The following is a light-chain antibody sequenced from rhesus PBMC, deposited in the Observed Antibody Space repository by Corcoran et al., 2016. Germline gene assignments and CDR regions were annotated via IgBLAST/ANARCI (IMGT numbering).Light chain of an antibody. CDR2: EVT. CDR1: SSDIGGYNR. V-gene: IGLV2-13*03. CDR3: SSYASTNTFF. J-gene: IGLJ1*01. Sequence: QAAPTQSPSVAGSPGQSVTISCTGTSSDIGGYNRVSWYQQHPGKAPKLIIYEVTKRPSGVSGRFSGSKSGDTASLTISGLRAEDEADYYCSSYASTNTFFFGAGTRLTVL.